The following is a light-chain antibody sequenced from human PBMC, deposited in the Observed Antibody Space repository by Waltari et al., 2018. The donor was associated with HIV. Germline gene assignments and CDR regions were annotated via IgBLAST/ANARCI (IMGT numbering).Light chain of an antibody. CDR3: QQYNRWPWT. J-gene: IGKJ1*01. CDR2: GAS. V-gene: IGKV3-15*01. CDR1: LNRGAN. Sequence: EIVMTQSPATLTVSPGERVTLSCRASLNRGANVPWYKQKPDQAPRLLIFGASTRATVISERFSGSGSGTDFTLTISSLQSEDFAVYYCQQYNRWPWTFGQGTRVEV.